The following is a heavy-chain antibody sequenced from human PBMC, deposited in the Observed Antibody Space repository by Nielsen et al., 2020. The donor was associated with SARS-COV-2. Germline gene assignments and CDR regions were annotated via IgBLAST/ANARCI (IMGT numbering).Heavy chain of an antibody. CDR3: AKDRGIVVVTPFHYYYYGMDV. D-gene: IGHD3-22*01. V-gene: IGHV3-30*18. CDR1: GFTFSSYG. J-gene: IGHJ6*02. CDR2: ISYDGSNK. Sequence: GESLKISCAASGFTFSSYGMHWVRQAPGKGLEWVAVISYDGSNKYYADSVKGRFTISRDNSKNTLYLQMNSLRAEDTAVYYCAKDRGIVVVTPFHYYYYGMDVWGQGTTVTVSS.